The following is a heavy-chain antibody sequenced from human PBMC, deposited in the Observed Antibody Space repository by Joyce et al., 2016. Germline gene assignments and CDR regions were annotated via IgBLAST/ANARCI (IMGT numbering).Heavy chain of an antibody. CDR1: GINFGSYG. CDR2: INGRGGDT. J-gene: IGHJ5*02. CDR3: AKCSVYSSGWCNSFDP. D-gene: IGHD6-19*01. Sequence: GINFGSYGMNWVRQAPGQGLDWVSSINGRGGDTFYADSVKGRFTISRDSSKSTVYLQMDSLRAEDTAVYYCAKCSVYSSGWCNSFDPWGQGTLVSVSS. V-gene: IGHV3-23*01.